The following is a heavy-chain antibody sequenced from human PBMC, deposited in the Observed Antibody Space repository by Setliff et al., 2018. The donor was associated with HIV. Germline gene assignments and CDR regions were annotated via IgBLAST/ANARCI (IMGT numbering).Heavy chain of an antibody. D-gene: IGHD4-17*01. CDR2: MSDSGNSI. J-gene: IGHJ4*02. V-gene: IGHV3-48*01. CDR1: GFTFTSYS. Sequence: LRLSCTGSGFTFTSYSVNWVRQAPGKGLEWLSYMSDSGNSIYYADSLQGRFTVSRDDAKNSMYLQMDSLRVDDSAIYYCARAPRYGDADYWGQGTLVTVSS. CDR3: ARAPRYGDADY.